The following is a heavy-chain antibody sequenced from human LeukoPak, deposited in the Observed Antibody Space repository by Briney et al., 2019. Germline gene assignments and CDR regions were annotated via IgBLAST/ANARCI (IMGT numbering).Heavy chain of an antibody. Sequence: SETLSLTRTVSGGSISSYYWSWIRQPAGKGREWIGRIYTSGSTNYNPPLKSRATMSVDTSDNQFSLKLSSVTAADTAVYYCARGDVPHQDAFDIWGQGKMVTVSS. CDR2: IYTSGST. J-gene: IGHJ3*02. CDR3: ARGDVPHQDAFDI. CDR1: GGSISSYY. D-gene: IGHD3-10*02. V-gene: IGHV4-4*07.